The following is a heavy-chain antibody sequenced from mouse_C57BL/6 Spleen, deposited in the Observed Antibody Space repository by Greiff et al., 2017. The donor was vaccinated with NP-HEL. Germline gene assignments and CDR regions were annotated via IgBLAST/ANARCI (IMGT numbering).Heavy chain of an antibody. CDR2: ISDGGSYT. Sequence: EVHLVESGGGLVKPGGSLKLSCAASGFTFSSYAMSWVRQTPEKRLEWVATISDGGSYTYYPDNVKGRFTISRDNAKNNLYLQMSHLKSEDTAMYYCARVRESDAMDYWGQGTSVTVSS. CDR1: GFTFSSYA. CDR3: ARVRESDAMDY. V-gene: IGHV5-4*01. J-gene: IGHJ4*01.